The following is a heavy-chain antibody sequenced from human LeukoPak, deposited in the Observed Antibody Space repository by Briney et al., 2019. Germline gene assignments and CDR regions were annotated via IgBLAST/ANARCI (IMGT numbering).Heavy chain of an antibody. J-gene: IGHJ6*03. CDR3: ARDLYVYMDV. CDR2: IYYSGST. V-gene: IGHV4-39*07. CDR1: GGSITTSSYY. Sequence: SETLSLTCTVSGGSITTSSYYWGWIRQPPGKGLEWIGSIYYSGSTHYNPSLKSRVTISEDTSKNQFSLKLSSVTAADTAVYYCARDLYVYMDVWGKGTTVTVSS. D-gene: IGHD3-16*01.